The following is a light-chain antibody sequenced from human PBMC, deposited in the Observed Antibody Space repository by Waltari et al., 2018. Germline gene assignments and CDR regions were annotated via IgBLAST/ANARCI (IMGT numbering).Light chain of an antibody. J-gene: IGLJ2*01. V-gene: IGLV2-23*02. CDR1: NSDVGHYNL. CDR2: EVN. Sequence: QSALTQPASVSGSPGQSITISCTGSNSDVGHYNLVSWYQQHPGKAPKLLLYEVNQRPSGVSSRFSDSKSGITASLTISGLQAEDEADFYCCSYAGSTTWLFGGGTRLTVL. CDR3: CSYAGSTTWL.